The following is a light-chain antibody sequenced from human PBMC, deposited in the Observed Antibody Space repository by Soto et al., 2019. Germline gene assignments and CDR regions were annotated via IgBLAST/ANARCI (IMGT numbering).Light chain of an antibody. V-gene: IGKV3-11*01. CDR1: QSVSTS. J-gene: IGKJ1*01. CDR3: QLRDVWPS. Sequence: IVLTQSPATLSLSPGERAALSCRASQSVSTSLAWYQHKPGQPPRLIIYDASKRAPGIPARFSGSGSGTDFTHTISSLEPEDFAVYYCQLRDVWPSFGQGTKVEIE. CDR2: DAS.